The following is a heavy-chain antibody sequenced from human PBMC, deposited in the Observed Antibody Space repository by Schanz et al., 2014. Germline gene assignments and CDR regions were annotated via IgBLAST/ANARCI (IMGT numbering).Heavy chain of an antibody. J-gene: IGHJ4*02. CDR3: ASSGAGYSSSWDFDA. CDR1: GGTFSTYP. CDR2: IIPIHGIV. D-gene: IGHD6-13*01. V-gene: IGHV1-69*02. Sequence: QVQLVQSGAEVKKPGSSMKVSCKASGGTFSTYPINWLRQAPGQGLEWMGRIIPIHGIVNYAQRFQDRVRITADKSTSTAYMELSSLRSEDTAVYYCASSGAGYSSSWDFDAWGQGTLVTVSS.